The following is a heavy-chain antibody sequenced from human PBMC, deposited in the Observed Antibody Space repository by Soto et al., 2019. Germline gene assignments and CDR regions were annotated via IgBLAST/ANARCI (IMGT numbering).Heavy chain of an antibody. CDR2: IYYSGST. J-gene: IGHJ5*02. CDR3: ARALVVAAILIWLDP. D-gene: IGHD2-15*01. CDR1: GGSISSGGYY. Sequence: SETLSLTCTVSGGSISSGGYYWSWIRQHPGKGLEWIGYIYYSGSTYYNPSLKSRVTISVDTSKNQFSLKLSSVTAADTAVYYCARALVVAAILIWLDPWGQGTLFTVPS. V-gene: IGHV4-31*03.